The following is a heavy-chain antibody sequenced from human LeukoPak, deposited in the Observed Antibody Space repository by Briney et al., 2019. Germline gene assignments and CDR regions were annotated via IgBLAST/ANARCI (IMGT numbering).Heavy chain of an antibody. V-gene: IGHV3-23*01. J-gene: IGHJ4*02. CDR1: GFTFSSYA. Sequence: GGSLRLSCAASGFTFSSYAMSWVRQAPGKGLEWVSATSTSGGSTYYADSVKGRFTISRDNSKNTLYLQMDSLRVEDTAAYYCASKYSWSAVPFYWGQGTLVTVSS. CDR2: TSTSGGST. D-gene: IGHD1-26*01. CDR3: ASKYSWSAVPFY.